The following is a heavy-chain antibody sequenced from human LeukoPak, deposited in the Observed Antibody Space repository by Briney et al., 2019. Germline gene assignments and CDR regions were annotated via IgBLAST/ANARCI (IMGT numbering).Heavy chain of an antibody. Sequence: GGSLRLSCAASGFTFTRYWMSWVRQAPGKGLQYVSAISSDGGTTYYANSVKGRFTISRDISKNTLYLQMGSLRAEDMAVYYCARVGDSSGSGYSHWGQGTLVTVSS. CDR3: ARVGDSSGSGYSH. V-gene: IGHV3-64*01. D-gene: IGHD3-22*01. CDR2: ISSDGGTT. CDR1: GFTFTRYW. J-gene: IGHJ4*02.